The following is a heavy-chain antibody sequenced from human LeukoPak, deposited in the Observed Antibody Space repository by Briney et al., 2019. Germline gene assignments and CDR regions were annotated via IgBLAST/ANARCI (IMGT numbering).Heavy chain of an antibody. CDR1: GYTFTSYY. Sequence: GASVQVSCKASGYTFTSYYMHWVRQAPGQGLEWMGIINPSGDSTSYAQKFQGRVTMTRDTSTSTVYTELSSLRSEDTAVYYCAREEAVGAKFRHAFDIWGQGTMVTVSS. V-gene: IGHV1-46*01. CDR2: INPSGDST. J-gene: IGHJ3*02. D-gene: IGHD1-26*01. CDR3: AREEAVGAKFRHAFDI.